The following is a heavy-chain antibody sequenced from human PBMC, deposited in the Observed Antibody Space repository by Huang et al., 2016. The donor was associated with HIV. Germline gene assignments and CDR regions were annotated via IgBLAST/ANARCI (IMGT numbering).Heavy chain of an antibody. J-gene: IGHJ6*04. Sequence: QVHLVESGGGVVQPGRSLRLSCSASGFTFANFAMHWVRQAPGKGLECMAGISNHGDSKYYADSVKGRFTISRDTSKNTVSLQMNSLRVEDTAVYYCVRGITGTTFYYYNMDVWGKGTTVSVSS. CDR2: ISNHGDSK. V-gene: IGHV3-30*03. CDR1: GFTFANFA. CDR3: VRGITGTTFYYYNMDV. D-gene: IGHD1-20*01.